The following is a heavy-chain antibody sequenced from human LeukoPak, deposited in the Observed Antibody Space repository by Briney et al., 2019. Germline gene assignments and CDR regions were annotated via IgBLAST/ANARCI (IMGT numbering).Heavy chain of an antibody. CDR1: GDSISNYY. D-gene: IGHD1-14*01. CDR3: ARLGRGGISDYFDY. CDR2: IYYSGST. V-gene: IGHV4-59*08. J-gene: IGHJ4*02. Sequence: SETLSPTCTVSGDSISNYYWSWIRQPPGKGLEWIGYIYYSGSTSYNPSLKTRVTISVDTSKNQFSLKLSSVTAADTAVYYCARLGRGGISDYFDYWGQGTLVTVSS.